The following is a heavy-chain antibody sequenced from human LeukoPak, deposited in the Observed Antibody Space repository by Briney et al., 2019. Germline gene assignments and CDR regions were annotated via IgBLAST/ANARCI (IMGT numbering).Heavy chain of an antibody. D-gene: IGHD3-3*01. Sequence: PSETLSLTCTVSGGSISSGDYYWSWIRQPPGKGLEWIGYIYYSGSTYYNPSLKSRVTISVDTSKNQFSLKLSSVTAADTAVYYCASRITIFGVVAYFDYWGQGTLVTVSS. CDR2: IYYSGST. CDR1: GGSISSGDYY. V-gene: IGHV4-30-4*08. CDR3: ASRITIFGVVAYFDY. J-gene: IGHJ4*02.